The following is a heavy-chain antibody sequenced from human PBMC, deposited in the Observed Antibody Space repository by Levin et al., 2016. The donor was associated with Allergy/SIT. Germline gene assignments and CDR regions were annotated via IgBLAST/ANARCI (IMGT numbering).Heavy chain of an antibody. CDR2: ISYDGSNK. J-gene: IGHJ4*02. CDR3: ARGMRSLFGELLGGPKGPDY. V-gene: IGHV3-30*04. Sequence: WIRQPPEKGLEWVAVISYDGSNKYYADSVKGRFTISRDNSKNTLYLQMNSLRAEDTAVYYCARGMRSLFGELLGGPKGPDYWGQGTLVTVSS. D-gene: IGHD3-10*02.